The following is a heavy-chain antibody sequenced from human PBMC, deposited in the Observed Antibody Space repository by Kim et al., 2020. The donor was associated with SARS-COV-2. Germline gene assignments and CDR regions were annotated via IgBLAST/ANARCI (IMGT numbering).Heavy chain of an antibody. D-gene: IGHD5-12*01. J-gene: IGHJ4*02. Sequence: GGSLRLSCAASGFTSSDYYMSWIRQPPGKGLEWVSYISLSGNIIYYADSVKGRFTISRDNARKSLYLEMNSLRAEDTAVYYCARHRARVATIIDSWGQGTLVTVSS. CDR2: ISLSGNII. CDR1: GFTSSDYY. V-gene: IGHV3-11*01. CDR3: ARHRARVATIIDS.